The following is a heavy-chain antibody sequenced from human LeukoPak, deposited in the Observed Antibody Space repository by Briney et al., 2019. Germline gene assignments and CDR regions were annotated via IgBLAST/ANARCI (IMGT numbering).Heavy chain of an antibody. CDR1: GFTFSSNY. V-gene: IGHV3-66*01. Sequence: PGGSLRLSCAASGFTFSSNYMSWVRQAPGKGLEWVSVIYSGGSTYYADSVKGRFTISRDNSKNTLYLQMNSLRAEDTAVYYCARDPWYCSSTSCYVYYFDYWGQGTLVTVSS. D-gene: IGHD2-2*01. J-gene: IGHJ4*02. CDR2: IYSGGST. CDR3: ARDPWYCSSTSCYVYYFDY.